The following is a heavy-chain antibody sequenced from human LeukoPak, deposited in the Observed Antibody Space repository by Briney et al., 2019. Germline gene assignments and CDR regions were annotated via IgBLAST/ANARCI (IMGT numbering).Heavy chain of an antibody. CDR3: ARDSIAVAVDPEYYCYYMDV. Sequence: SQTLSLTCAISVDSVSNNSTAWNWIRQSPSRGLGWLGRTYYRAKWYNDYAVSVKSRITINPDTSKNQFSLQPNSVTPEDTAVYYCARDSIAVAVDPEYYCYYMDVWGKGTTVTVSS. CDR2: TYYRAKWYN. D-gene: IGHD6-19*01. V-gene: IGHV6-1*01. CDR1: VDSVSNNSTA. J-gene: IGHJ6*03.